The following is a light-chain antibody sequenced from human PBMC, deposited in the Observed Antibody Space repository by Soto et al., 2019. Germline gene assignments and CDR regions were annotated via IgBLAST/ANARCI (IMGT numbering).Light chain of an antibody. CDR2: KTS. Sequence: DIHMTQSPSTLSASVGDRVTITCRASQSISIWLAWYQQKPGKAPTLLIYKTSSLEPGVPSRFSGSGSGTEFTLTISSLQPDDFATYYCQHWNDYSWTFGQGTKVEVK. J-gene: IGKJ1*01. CDR1: QSISIW. CDR3: QHWNDYSWT. V-gene: IGKV1-5*03.